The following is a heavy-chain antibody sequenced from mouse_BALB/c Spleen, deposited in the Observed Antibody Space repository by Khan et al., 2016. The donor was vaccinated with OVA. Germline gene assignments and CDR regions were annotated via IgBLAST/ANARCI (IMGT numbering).Heavy chain of an antibody. Sequence: EVQLQESGPGLVKPSQSLSLTCTVTGYSITSNYAWNWIRQFPGNKLEWMGYISYSDSTSYNPSLKSRISIHRNTSKNQFFLQLNSVTTEDTATDYCARGNYYGYAMDYWGQGTSVTVSS. J-gene: IGHJ4*01. V-gene: IGHV3-2*02. CDR3: ARGNYYGYAMDY. D-gene: IGHD1-1*01. CDR1: GYSITSNYA. CDR2: ISYSDST.